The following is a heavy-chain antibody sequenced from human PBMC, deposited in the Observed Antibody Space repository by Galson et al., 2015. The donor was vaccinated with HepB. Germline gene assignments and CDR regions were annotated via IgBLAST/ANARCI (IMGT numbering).Heavy chain of an antibody. D-gene: IGHD3-10*01. CDR2: ISAYNGNT. Sequence: SVKVSCKASGYTFISYGINWVRQAPGQGLEWMGRISAYNGNTNYAQKVQGRVTMTTDTSTRTAYMELGSLRSDDTAVYYCATGPSRIFMVRGVSNYYYGMDVWGQGTTVTVSS. CDR3: ATGPSRIFMVRGVSNYYYGMDV. V-gene: IGHV1-18*04. CDR1: GYTFISYG. J-gene: IGHJ6*02.